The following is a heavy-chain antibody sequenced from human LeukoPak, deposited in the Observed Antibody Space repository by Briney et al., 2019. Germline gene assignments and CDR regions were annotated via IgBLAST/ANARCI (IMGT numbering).Heavy chain of an antibody. CDR1: GYTFTSYY. J-gene: IGHJ5*02. CDR2: INPSGGST. CDR3: AREWGYYDYVWGSYRRNWFDP. D-gene: IGHD3-16*02. Sequence: ASVKVSCKASGYTFTSYYMHWVRQAPGQGLEWMGIINPSGGSTSYAQKFQGRVTMTRDMSTSTVYMELSSLRSEDTAVYYCAREWGYYDYVWGSYRRNWFDPWGQGTLVTVSS. V-gene: IGHV1-46*01.